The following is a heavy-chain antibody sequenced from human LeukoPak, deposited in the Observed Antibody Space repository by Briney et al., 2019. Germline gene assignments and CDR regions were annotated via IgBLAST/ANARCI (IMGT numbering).Heavy chain of an antibody. J-gene: IGHJ4*02. D-gene: IGHD2-2*01. V-gene: IGHV3-23*01. Sequence: GGSLRLSCAAPGFTFSSYAMSWVRQAPGKGLEWVSAISGSGGSTYYADSVKGRFTISRDNSKNTLYLQMNSLRAEDTAVYYCAKAGMIVVVPAASYYFDYWGQGTLVTVSS. CDR2: ISGSGGST. CDR3: AKAGMIVVVPAASYYFDY. CDR1: GFTFSSYA.